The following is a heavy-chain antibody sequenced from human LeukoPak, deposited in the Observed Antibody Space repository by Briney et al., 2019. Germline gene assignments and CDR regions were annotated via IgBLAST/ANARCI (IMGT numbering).Heavy chain of an antibody. CDR2: VYLGGST. Sequence: PSETLSLTCNVSGASFNYYYWSWIRQPAGKGLEWIGRVYLGGSTNHNPSLKSRVMISLDKANNQFSLRLSSVTAADTAIYYCARDHCDDAACYPFDRWGQGALVTVSS. D-gene: IGHD2-21*01. CDR1: GASFNYYY. J-gene: IGHJ4*02. CDR3: ARDHCDDAACYPFDR. V-gene: IGHV4-4*07.